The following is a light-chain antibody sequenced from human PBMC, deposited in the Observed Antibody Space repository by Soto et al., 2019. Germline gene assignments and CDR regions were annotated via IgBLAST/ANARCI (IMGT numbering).Light chain of an antibody. V-gene: IGLV2-11*01. CDR1: SSDVGGYNY. CDR3: CSYAGTFTFVV. Sequence: QSALTQPRSVSGSPGQSVTISCTGTSSDVGGYNYVSWYQQSPGKAPKLMIYDVTQRPSGVPDRFSGSKSGNTASLTISGLQAEDEADYYCCSYAGTFTFVVFGAGTKLTVL. J-gene: IGLJ2*01. CDR2: DVT.